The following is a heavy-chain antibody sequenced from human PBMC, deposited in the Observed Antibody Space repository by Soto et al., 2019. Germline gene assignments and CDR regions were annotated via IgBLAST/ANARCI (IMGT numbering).Heavy chain of an antibody. D-gene: IGHD6-19*01. CDR3: GRFFGSGFDY. CDR2: ISTSGATR. Sequence: EVQLVESGGGLVQPGGSLRLSCVASGFTFSTDTMNWVRQAPGKGLEWVAHISTSGATRYYADSVKGRFTISRDNAKTSLYLQMDSLRNEDTAVYYCGRFFGSGFDYWGQGTLVTVSS. J-gene: IGHJ4*02. V-gene: IGHV3-48*02. CDR1: GFTFSTDT.